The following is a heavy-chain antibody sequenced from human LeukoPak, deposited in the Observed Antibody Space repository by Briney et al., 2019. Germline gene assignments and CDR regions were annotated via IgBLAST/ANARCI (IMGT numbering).Heavy chain of an antibody. D-gene: IGHD4-17*01. CDR2: IYYSGST. J-gene: IGHJ4*02. V-gene: IGHV4-31*03. CDR3: ARTTTVNYFDY. CDR1: GGSISSGGYY. Sequence: SETLSLTCTGSGGSISSGGYYWSWIRQHPGKGLEWIGYIYYSGSTYYNPSLKSRVTISVDTSKNQFSLKLSSVTAADTAVYYCARTTTVNYFDYWGQGTLVTVSS.